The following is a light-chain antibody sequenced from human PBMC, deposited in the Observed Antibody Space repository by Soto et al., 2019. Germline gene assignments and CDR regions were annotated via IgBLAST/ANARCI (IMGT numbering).Light chain of an antibody. V-gene: IGKV1-39*01. J-gene: IGKJ4*01. CDR3: QQSYSTPST. CDR2: AAS. Sequence: DIPMTQSPSSLSASVGDRVTITCRASQSISSYLNWYKQKPGKAPKLLIYAASSLQSGVPSRFSGSGSGTDFTLTISSLPPEDFATYYCQQSYSTPSTFGGGTKVEIK. CDR1: QSISSY.